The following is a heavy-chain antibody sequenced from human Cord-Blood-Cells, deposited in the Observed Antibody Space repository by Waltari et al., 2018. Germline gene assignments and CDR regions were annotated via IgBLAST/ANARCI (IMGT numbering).Heavy chain of an antibody. CDR3: ARHHQTTCFDY. CDR2: LNHSGSN. V-gene: IGHV4-34*01. J-gene: IGHJ4*02. Sequence: QVQLQQWGAGLLKPSETLSLTCAVYGGSFSGYYWSWIRQPPGKGLEWIGELNHSGSNHYDTSLKSRVTIAVDTSKNQFALKLSSVTAADTAVYYCARHHQTTCFDYWGQGTLVTVSS. CDR1: GGSFSGYY. D-gene: IGHD4-17*01.